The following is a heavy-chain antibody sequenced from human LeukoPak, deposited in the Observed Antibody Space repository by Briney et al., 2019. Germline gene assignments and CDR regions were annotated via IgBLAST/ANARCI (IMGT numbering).Heavy chain of an antibody. J-gene: IGHJ4*02. V-gene: IGHV3-23*01. D-gene: IGHD6-19*01. CDR1: GFTFRSYA. CDR3: AKGGWLVGPGHGDY. Sequence: GGSLRLSCAASGFTFRSYAMNWVRQAPGKGLESVSGISGSGGSTYYADSMKGRFTISRDNSKNTLYLQMNSLRVEDTAVYYCAKGGWLVGPGHGDYWSQGTLVTVSS. CDR2: ISGSGGST.